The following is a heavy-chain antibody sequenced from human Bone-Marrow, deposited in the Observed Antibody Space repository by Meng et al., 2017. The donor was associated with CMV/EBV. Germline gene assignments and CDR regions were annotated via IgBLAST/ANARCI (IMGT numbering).Heavy chain of an antibody. J-gene: IGHJ4*02. V-gene: IGHV4-38-2*02. Sequence: SETLSLTCTVSGQSFSSGYYWGWIRQPPGKGLEWIGSIYHSGSTYYNPSLKSRVTISVDTSKNQFSLKLSSVTAADTAVYYCARDTLKVAVAVYWGQGTLVTVSS. CDR2: IYHSGST. CDR1: GQSFSSGYY. D-gene: IGHD6-19*01. CDR3: ARDTLKVAVAVY.